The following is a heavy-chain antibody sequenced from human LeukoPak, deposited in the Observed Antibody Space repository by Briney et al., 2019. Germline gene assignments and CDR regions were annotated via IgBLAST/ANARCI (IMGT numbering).Heavy chain of an antibody. CDR1: GASVSSSDYY. J-gene: IGHJ4*02. V-gene: IGHV4-39*01. Sequence: PSETLSLTCTVSGASVSSSDYYWGWIRQPPGMRLEWIGNLYFSGNPYYNPSLNSRVTISVDTSKNQFSLKMRSVTAADTAVYDCARLGSGYPTPDYWGQGTLVTVSS. CDR3: ARLGSGYPTPDY. D-gene: IGHD6-19*01. CDR2: LYFSGNP.